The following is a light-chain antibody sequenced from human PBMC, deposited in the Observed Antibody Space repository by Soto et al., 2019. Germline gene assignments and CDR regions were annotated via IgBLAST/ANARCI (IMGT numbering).Light chain of an antibody. CDR3: QQYNSYPWT. V-gene: IGKV1-5*03. CDR1: QSISSW. CDR2: KAS. Sequence: GDRVTITCRASQSISSWLAWYQQKPGKAPKLPIYKASSLESGVPSRFSGSGSGTEFTLTISSLQPDDFATYYCQQYNSYPWTFGQGTKVDIK. J-gene: IGKJ1*01.